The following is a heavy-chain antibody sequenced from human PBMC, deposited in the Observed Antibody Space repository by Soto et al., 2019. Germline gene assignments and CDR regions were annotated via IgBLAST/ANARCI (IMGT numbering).Heavy chain of an antibody. CDR1: GGSVTNSSYY. V-gene: IGHV4-39*01. D-gene: IGHD1-20*01. Sequence: SETLSLTCTVSGGSVTNSSYYWGWIRQSPGKGLEWIGSVYYRGRSYSKSSVKSRVTISVDTSKNQFSLNLNSVTASDTAVYFCVSQRITVITQAYFDHWGPGALVTVSS. CDR3: VSQRITVITQAYFDH. J-gene: IGHJ4*02. CDR2: VYYRGRS.